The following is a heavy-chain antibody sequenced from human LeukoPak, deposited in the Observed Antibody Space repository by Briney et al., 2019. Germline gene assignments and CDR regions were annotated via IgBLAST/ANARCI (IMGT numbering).Heavy chain of an antibody. CDR3: AREEVVYYYYYGMDV. CDR2: ISSSSSTI. D-gene: IGHD2-15*01. Sequence: PGRSLRLSCAASGFTFSSYSMNWVRQAPGKGLEWVSYISSSSSTIYYADSVKGRFTISRDNAKNSLYLQMNSLRAEDTAVYYCAREEVVYYYYYGMDVWGQGTTVTVSS. CDR1: GFTFSSYS. J-gene: IGHJ6*02. V-gene: IGHV3-48*01.